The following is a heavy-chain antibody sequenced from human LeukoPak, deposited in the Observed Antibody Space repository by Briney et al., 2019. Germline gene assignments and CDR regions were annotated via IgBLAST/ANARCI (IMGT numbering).Heavy chain of an antibody. CDR3: RRDSRAYFVS. Sequence: ASVKVSFKASGYTFTVYYMHWVRQAPGQGLEWMGGINPNSGGTNYAQKFQGRVTMTRDTSISTAYMELSRLRSAATAVYSCRRDSRAYFVSWGEGTLVTVSS. CDR1: GYTFTVYY. V-gene: IGHV1-2*02. CDR2: INPNSGGT. J-gene: IGHJ4*02.